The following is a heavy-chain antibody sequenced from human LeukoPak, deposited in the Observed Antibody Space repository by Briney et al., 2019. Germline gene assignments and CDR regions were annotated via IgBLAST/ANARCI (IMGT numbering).Heavy chain of an antibody. V-gene: IGHV3-48*01. J-gene: IGHJ3*01. D-gene: IGHD6-19*01. CDR2: ITGSSSSK. Sequence: GGSLRLSCAASGFTFSDYDMTWIRQAPGTGLEWVSYITGSSSSKYYADSVKGRFTISRDNAKNSLYLQMNSLRAEDTAVYYCARLTTSGWYPHWGQGTMVTVSS. CDR3: ARLTTSGWYPH. CDR1: GFTFSDYD.